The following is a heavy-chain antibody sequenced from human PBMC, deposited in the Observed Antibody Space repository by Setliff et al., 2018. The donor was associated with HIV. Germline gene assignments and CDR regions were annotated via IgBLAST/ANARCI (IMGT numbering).Heavy chain of an antibody. V-gene: IGHV4-39*07. J-gene: IGHJ4*02. CDR2: IYYTGST. CDR3: ARARGPEGYFDS. D-gene: IGHD3-10*01. Sequence: SETLSLTCSVSGASISTTNYYWGWIRQPPGKGLEWIGTIYYTGSTYYKSSLKSRLTISVDTSKNQFSLKMSSVTAADTAVYYCARARGPEGYFDSWGQGTLVTVSS. CDR1: GASISTTNYY.